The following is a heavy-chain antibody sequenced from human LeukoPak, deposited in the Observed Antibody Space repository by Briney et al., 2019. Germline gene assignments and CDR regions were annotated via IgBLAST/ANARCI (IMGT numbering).Heavy chain of an antibody. V-gene: IGHV4-61*05. D-gene: IGHD3-10*01. CDR3: ARRVAYSSGGYFDY. CDR1: GGSISSSSYY. J-gene: IGHJ4*02. Sequence: PSETLSLTCTVSGGSISSSSYYWGWIRQPPGKGLEWIGYIYYSGSTNYNPSLKSRVTISVDTSKNQFSLKLSSVTAADTAVYYCARRVAYSSGGYFDYWGQGTLVTVSS. CDR2: IYYSGST.